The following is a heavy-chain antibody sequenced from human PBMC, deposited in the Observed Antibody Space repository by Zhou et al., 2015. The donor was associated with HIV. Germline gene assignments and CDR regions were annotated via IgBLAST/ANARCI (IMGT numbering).Heavy chain of an antibody. Sequence: QVQLLQSGAEVKKPGSSVKVSCQASGDTFTDYTFSWVRQAPGQGLEWMGRSSPIINSSNKAQDFQDRVTIFADTSANTVYMELSSLKSEDTAIYYCASLNTFYHASGNSGLDFMDVWGKGTTVTVSS. D-gene: IGHD3-16*01. V-gene: IGHV1-69*08. CDR3: ASLNTFYHASGNSGLDFMDV. J-gene: IGHJ6*03. CDR2: SSPIINSS. CDR1: GDTFTDYT.